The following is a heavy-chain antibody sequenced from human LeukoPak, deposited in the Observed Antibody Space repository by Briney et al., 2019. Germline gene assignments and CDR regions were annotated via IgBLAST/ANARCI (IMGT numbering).Heavy chain of an antibody. CDR3: ARELREAFDI. J-gene: IGHJ3*02. Sequence: GGSLRLSCAASGFTFSRYWMSWVRQAPGKGLEWVANMKEDGSEKYYVDSVKGRFTISRDNAKNSLYLQMNSLRAEDTAVYYCARELREAFDIWGQGTMVTVSS. CDR1: GFTFSRYW. D-gene: IGHD4-17*01. V-gene: IGHV3-7*01. CDR2: MKEDGSEK.